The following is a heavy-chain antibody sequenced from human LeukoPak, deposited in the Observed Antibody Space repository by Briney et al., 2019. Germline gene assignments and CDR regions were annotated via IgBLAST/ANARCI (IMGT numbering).Heavy chain of an antibody. D-gene: IGHD3-10*01. CDR1: GFTVSSNY. J-gene: IGHJ4*02. V-gene: IGHV3-66*04. Sequence: PGGSLRLSCAASGFTVSSNYMSWVRQAPGKGLEWVSVIYSSGITYYADSVKGRFTISRDNSKNTVNLQMNNLRAEDTAVYYCARHGNLWFGEAHVDYWGQGTLVTVSS. CDR2: IYSSGIT. CDR3: ARHGNLWFGEAHVDY.